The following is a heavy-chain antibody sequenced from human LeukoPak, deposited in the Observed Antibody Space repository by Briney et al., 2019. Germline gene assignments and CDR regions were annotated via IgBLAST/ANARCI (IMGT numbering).Heavy chain of an antibody. CDR2: IIPILGIA. V-gene: IGHV1-69*02. J-gene: IGHJ6*02. CDR1: GGTFTSYT. CDR3: ARGSSGSDYYYYGMDV. D-gene: IGHD3-22*01. Sequence: GSSVKVSCTASGGTFTSYTISWVRQAPGHGLEWMGRIIPILGIANYAQKSQGRVTITADKSTSTAYMELSSLRSEDTAVYSCARGSSGSDYYYYGMDVWGQGTTVTVSS.